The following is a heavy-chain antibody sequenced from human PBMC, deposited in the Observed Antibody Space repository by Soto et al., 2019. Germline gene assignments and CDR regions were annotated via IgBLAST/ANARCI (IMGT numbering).Heavy chain of an antibody. V-gene: IGHV4-61*01. CDR1: GGSVSSGSYY. CDR2: IYYSGST. J-gene: IGHJ6*02. CDR3: ARASGGIAAAGTSVYYYGMDV. D-gene: IGHD6-13*01. Sequence: ETLSLTCTVSGGSVSSGSYYWSWIRQPPGKGLEWIGYIYYSGSTNYNPSLKSRVTISVDTSKNQFSLKLSSVTAADTAVYYCARASGGIAAAGTSVYYYGMDVWGQGTTVTVSS.